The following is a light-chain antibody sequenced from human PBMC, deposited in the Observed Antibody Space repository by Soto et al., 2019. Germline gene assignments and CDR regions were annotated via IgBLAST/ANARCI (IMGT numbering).Light chain of an antibody. V-gene: IGLV2-8*01. CDR2: EVS. CDR3: SSYAGSNIPVV. Sequence: QSVLTQPPSASGSPGQSVTISCTGTSSDVGGYNCVSWYQQHPGKAPKLMIYEVSKRPSGVPDRFSGSKSGNTASLTVSGLQAEDEADYYCSSYAGSNIPVVFGGGPSSPS. J-gene: IGLJ2*01. CDR1: SSDVGGYNC.